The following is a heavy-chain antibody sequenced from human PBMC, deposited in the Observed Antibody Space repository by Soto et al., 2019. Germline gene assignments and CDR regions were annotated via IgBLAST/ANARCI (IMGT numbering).Heavy chain of an antibody. D-gene: IGHD6-13*01. J-gene: IGHJ4*02. Sequence: SETLSLTCAVSGYSISSGYYWGWIRQPPGKGLEWIGSIYHSGSTYYNPSLKSRVTISVDTSKNQFSLKLSSVTAADTAVYYCARTATRIAAAPDYWGQGTLVTVSS. CDR3: ARTATRIAAAPDY. V-gene: IGHV4-38-2*01. CDR2: IYHSGST. CDR1: GYSISSGYY.